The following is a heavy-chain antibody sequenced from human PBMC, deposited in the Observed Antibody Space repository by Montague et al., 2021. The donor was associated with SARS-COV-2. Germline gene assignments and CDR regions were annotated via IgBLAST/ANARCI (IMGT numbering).Heavy chain of an antibody. CDR1: GFSLSTSGMC. J-gene: IGHJ5*02. D-gene: IGHD6-13*01. V-gene: IGHV2-70*11. CDR2: IDWDDDK. Sequence: PALVKPTQTLTLTCTFSGFSLSTSGMCVNWIRQPPGKALERLARIDWDDDKYYSTSLKTRLTISKDTSKNQVVLTMTNMDPVDTATYYCARILVAAAGSPFDPWGQGTLVTVSS. CDR3: ARILVAAAGSPFDP.